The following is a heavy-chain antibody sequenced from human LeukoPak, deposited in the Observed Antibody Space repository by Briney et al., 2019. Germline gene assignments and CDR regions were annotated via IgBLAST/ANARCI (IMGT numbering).Heavy chain of an antibody. CDR3: ATGNYYDSRGYYTFGH. Sequence: PGGSLRLSCAASGFTFSRYWMHWVRQAPGKGLVWVSRINGDWSTTSYADSEKGGFTISRDNAKNTLYLQMNSLRAEDTAVYYCATGNYYDSRGYYTFGHWGQGTLVTVSS. D-gene: IGHD3-22*01. J-gene: IGHJ1*01. CDR2: INGDWSTT. V-gene: IGHV3-74*01. CDR1: GFTFSRYW.